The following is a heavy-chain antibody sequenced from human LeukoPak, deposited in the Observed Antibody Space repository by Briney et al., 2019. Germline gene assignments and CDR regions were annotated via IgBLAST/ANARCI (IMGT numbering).Heavy chain of an antibody. CDR1: GFSFSNAW. Sequence: GGSLRLSCAASGFSFSNAWMSWVCQAPGKGLEWIGRIKSKSDGGTTEYAAPVKGRLNISRDDSKNTLYLQMNSLKTEDTAVYYCATDSSSSSYYWGQGTLVTVSS. D-gene: IGHD6-6*01. J-gene: IGHJ4*02. CDR2: IKSKSDGGTT. CDR3: ATDSSSSSYY. V-gene: IGHV3-15*01.